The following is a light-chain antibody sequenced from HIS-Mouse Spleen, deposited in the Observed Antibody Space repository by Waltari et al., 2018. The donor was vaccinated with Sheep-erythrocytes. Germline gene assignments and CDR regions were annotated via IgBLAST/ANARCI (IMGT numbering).Light chain of an antibody. V-gene: IGKV2-30*01. CDR3: MQGTHWLYT. Sequence: DVVMTQSPLSLPVTLGQPASISCRSSQSLVYSDGNTYLNWFQQRPGQSPRRLIYKVSNRDSGVPDRVRGSGSGTDFTLKISRVEAEDVGVYYCMQGTHWLYTFGQGTKLEIK. CDR2: KVS. CDR1: QSLVYSDGNTY. J-gene: IGKJ2*01.